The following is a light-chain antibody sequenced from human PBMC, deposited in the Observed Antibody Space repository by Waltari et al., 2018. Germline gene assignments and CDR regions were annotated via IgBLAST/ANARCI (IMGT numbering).Light chain of an antibody. CDR3: SSFTRSDTPLYV. J-gene: IGLJ1*01. CDR1: SRDVGGYDD. V-gene: IGLV2-14*03. CDR2: DVS. Sequence: QSALTQPASVSGSPGQSITISCTGTSRDVGGYDDVSWYQHHPGRAPTLMIYDVSNRPSGVSDRFSGSKSGNTASLTISGLQTEDEADYYCSSFTRSDTPLYVFGTGTKVTVL.